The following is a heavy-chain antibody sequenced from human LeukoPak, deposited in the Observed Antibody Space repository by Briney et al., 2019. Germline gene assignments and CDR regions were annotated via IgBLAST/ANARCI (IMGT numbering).Heavy chain of an antibody. CDR2: IWSDGSNR. CDR3: AKDAQRGFDYSNSLDN. CDR1: GFTFSHYG. V-gene: IGHV3-33*06. D-gene: IGHD4-11*01. Sequence: TGGSLRLSCATSGFTFSHYGMHWVRQAPGQGLEWVAVIWSDGSNRYYGDPVKGRFTISRDNFQSTVYLQMNSLRAEDTAVYYCAKDAQRGFDYSNSLDNWGQGTLVTVSS. J-gene: IGHJ4*02.